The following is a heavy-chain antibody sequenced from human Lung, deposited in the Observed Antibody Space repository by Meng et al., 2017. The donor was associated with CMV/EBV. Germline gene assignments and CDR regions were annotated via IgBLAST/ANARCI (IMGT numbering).Heavy chain of an antibody. CDR2: IIPIFGTA. CDR1: GGTFSSYA. J-gene: IGHJ4*02. D-gene: IGHD2-2*01. Sequence: SVKVSXKASGGTFSSYAISWVRQAPGQGLEWMGGIIPIFGTANYAQKFQGRVTITTDESTSTAYMELSSLRSEDTAVYYCARGKDIVVVPAAYTFDYWGQGTLVTVSS. V-gene: IGHV1-69*05. CDR3: ARGKDIVVVPAAYTFDY.